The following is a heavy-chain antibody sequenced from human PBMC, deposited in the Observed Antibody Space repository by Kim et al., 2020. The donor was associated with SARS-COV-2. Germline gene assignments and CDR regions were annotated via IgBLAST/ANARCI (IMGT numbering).Heavy chain of an antibody. J-gene: IGHJ4*02. CDR1: GGSVSSGSYY. CDR3: ARGIVGATMGAAFDY. CDR2: IYYSGST. D-gene: IGHD1-26*01. V-gene: IGHV4-61*01. Sequence: SETLSLTCTVSGGSVSSGSYYWSWIRQPPGKGLEWIGYIYYSGSTNYNPSLKSRVTISVDTSKNQFSLKLSSVTAADTAVYYCARGIVGATMGAAFDYWGQGTLVTVSS.